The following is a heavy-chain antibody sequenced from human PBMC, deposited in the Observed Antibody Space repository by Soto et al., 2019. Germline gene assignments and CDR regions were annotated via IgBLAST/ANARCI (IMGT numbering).Heavy chain of an antibody. CDR2: ITVGTGNT. CDR3: AAGDSSGYYGG. CDR1: GFTFTSSS. J-gene: IGHJ4*02. Sequence: GPQVKVSCKASGFTFTSSSVQWVRQARGQRLEWIGWITVGTGNTNHAQKFQERVTITRDMSTSTAYMELSNLRSEDTAVYYCAAGDSSGYYGGWGQGTQVTVSS. V-gene: IGHV1-58*01. D-gene: IGHD3-22*01.